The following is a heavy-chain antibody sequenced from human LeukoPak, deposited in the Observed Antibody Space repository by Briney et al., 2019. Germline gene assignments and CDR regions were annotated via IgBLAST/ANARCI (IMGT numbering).Heavy chain of an antibody. D-gene: IGHD6-6*01. CDR1: GFTFSSYA. CDR2: ISYDGSNK. V-gene: IGHV3-30*04. CDR3: AKSVYSSSRPYYMDV. Sequence: PGGSLRLSCAASGFTFSSYAMHWVRQAPGKGLEWVAVISYDGSNKYYADSVKGRFTISRDNSKNTLYLQMNSLRAEDTAVYYCAKSVYSSSRPYYMDVWGKGTTVTISS. J-gene: IGHJ6*03.